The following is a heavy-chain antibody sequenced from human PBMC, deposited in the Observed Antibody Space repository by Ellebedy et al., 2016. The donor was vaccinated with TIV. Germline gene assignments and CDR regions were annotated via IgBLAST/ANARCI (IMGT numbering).Heavy chain of an antibody. Sequence: AASVKVSCKASGYTFTSYDINWVRQATGQGLEWMGWMNPNSGNTEYAQKFQGRVTMTRNTSITTAYMELSSLRSEDTTVYYCARGGHYYDSSGYLNMAFDIWGQGTMVTVSS. CDR3: ARGGHYYDSSGYLNMAFDI. CDR2: MNPNSGNT. CDR1: GYTFTSYD. V-gene: IGHV1-8*01. J-gene: IGHJ3*02. D-gene: IGHD3-22*01.